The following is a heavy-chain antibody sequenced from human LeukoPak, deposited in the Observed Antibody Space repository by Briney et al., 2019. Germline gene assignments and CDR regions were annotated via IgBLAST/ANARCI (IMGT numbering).Heavy chain of an antibody. V-gene: IGHV4-59*01. CDR1: GGSISNYY. Sequence: SETLSLTCTVSGGSISNYYWSWIRQPPGKGLEWVGYISYSGSTNYNPSLKSRVTISVDTSKNQFSLKLSSVTAADTAVYYCARERSMVRGVSWFDPWGQVTLVTVSS. D-gene: IGHD3-10*01. CDR2: ISYSGST. CDR3: ARERSMVRGVSWFDP. J-gene: IGHJ5*02.